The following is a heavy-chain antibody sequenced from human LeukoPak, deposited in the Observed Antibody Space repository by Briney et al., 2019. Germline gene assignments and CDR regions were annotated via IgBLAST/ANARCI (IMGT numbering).Heavy chain of an antibody. J-gene: IGHJ4*02. D-gene: IGHD2-15*01. V-gene: IGHV4-59*01. CDR2: IYYSGST. CDR3: ARAGGGRLDY. Sequence: SETLSLTCTVSGGPISSYYWSWIRQPPGKGLEWIGYIYYSGSTNYNPSLKSRVTISVDTSKNQFSLKLSSVTAADTAVYYCARAGGGRLDYWGQGTLVTVSS. CDR1: GGPISSYY.